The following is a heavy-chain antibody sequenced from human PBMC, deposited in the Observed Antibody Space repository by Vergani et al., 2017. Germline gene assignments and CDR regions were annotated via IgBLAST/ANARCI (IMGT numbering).Heavy chain of an antibody. CDR1: GFTFDDYG. CDR2: INWNGGST. CDR3: ARVWADYDILTGYLDY. V-gene: IGHV3-20*04. J-gene: IGHJ4*02. D-gene: IGHD3-9*01. Sequence: EVQLVESGGGLVQPGRSLRLSCAASGFTFDDYGMSWVRQAPGKGLEWVSGINWNGGSTGYADSVKGRFTISRDNAKNSLYLQMNSLRAEDTALYYCARVWADYDILTGYLDYWGQGTLVTVSS.